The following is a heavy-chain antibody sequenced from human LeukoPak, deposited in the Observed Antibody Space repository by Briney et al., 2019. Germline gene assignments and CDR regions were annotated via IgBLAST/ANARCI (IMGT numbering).Heavy chain of an antibody. CDR1: GYTFTGYY. CDR2: INPNSGGT. D-gene: IGHD3-10*01. Sequence: RASVKVSCKASGYTFTGYYMHWVRQAPGQGLEWMGWINPNSGGTNYAQKFQGRVTMTRDTSISTAYMELSRLRSEDTAVYYCARGCSKSDYITMVRGACYMDVWGKGTTVTVSS. J-gene: IGHJ6*03. CDR3: ARGCSKSDYITMVRGACYMDV. V-gene: IGHV1-2*02.